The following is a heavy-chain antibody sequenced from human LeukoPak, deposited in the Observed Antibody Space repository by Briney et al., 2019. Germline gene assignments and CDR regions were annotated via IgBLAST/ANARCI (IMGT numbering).Heavy chain of an antibody. Sequence: SETLSLTCTVSGGSMSSYYWSWIRQPPGKGLEWIGYIYYSGSTNYNPSLKSRVTISVDTSKNQFSLKLSSVTAADTAVYYCARVSEQQLVVDYWGQGTLVTVSS. J-gene: IGHJ4*02. CDR1: GGSMSSYY. V-gene: IGHV4-59*01. D-gene: IGHD6-13*01. CDR3: ARVSEQQLVVDY. CDR2: IYYSGST.